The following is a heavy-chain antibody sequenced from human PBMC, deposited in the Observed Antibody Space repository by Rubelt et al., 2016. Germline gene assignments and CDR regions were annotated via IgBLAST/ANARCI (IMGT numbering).Heavy chain of an antibody. D-gene: IGHD5-12*01. Sequence: QVQLVQSGAEVTKPGASVKVSCKASGYTFTSYGISWVRQAPGQGLEWMGWISAYNGNTNYAQKLQGGVTRTTTTATSTAYMELRSLRSDDTAVYYCARDPTTRFTSTGWFDPWGQGTLVTVSS. V-gene: IGHV1-18*01. J-gene: IGHJ5*02. CDR2: ISAYNGNT. CDR1: GYTFTSYG. CDR3: ARDPTTRFTSTGWFDP.